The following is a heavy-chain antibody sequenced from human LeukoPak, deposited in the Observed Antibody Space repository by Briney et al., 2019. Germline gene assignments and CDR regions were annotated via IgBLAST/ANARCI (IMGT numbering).Heavy chain of an antibody. D-gene: IGHD1-26*01. CDR3: AGGGVGYFHY. Sequence: SLQISCKASGYSFYTYWIAWVRQMPGKGLEWMGVIYPCDSDSRYRLHFRRQVTIPDDKSLSTAHLQSSSLKASDTALCYFAGGGVGYFHYWGQGTLVTVSS. CDR2: IYPCDSDS. V-gene: IGHV5-51*01. J-gene: IGHJ4*02. CDR1: GYSFYTYW.